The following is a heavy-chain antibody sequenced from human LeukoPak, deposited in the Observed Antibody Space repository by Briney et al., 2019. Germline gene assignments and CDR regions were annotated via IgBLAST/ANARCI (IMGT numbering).Heavy chain of an antibody. CDR1: GGTFSSYA. Sequence: ASVKVSCKASGGTFSSYAISWVRQAPGQGLEWMGGIIPIFGTANYAQKFQGRVTITADESTSTAYMELRSLRSDDTAVYYCARSGLSGSYDYWGQGTLVTVSS. CDR3: ARSGLSGSYDY. V-gene: IGHV1-69*13. D-gene: IGHD1-26*01. CDR2: IIPIFGTA. J-gene: IGHJ4*02.